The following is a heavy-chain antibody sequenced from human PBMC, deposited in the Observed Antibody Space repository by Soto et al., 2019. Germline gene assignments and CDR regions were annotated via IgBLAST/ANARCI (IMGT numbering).Heavy chain of an antibody. D-gene: IGHD3-10*01. CDR3: AKDSHWTIISPTHDY. CDR1: GFTFSSYT. J-gene: IGHJ4*01. CDR2: ISGSGGSP. Sequence: GGSLRLSCAASGFTFSSYTMSWVRQAPGKGLEWVSVISGSGGSPYYADSVQGRFTISRDNPKNMLYLQMNSLRAEDTAIYYCAKDSHWTIISPTHDYWGHGTLVTVSS. V-gene: IGHV3-23*01.